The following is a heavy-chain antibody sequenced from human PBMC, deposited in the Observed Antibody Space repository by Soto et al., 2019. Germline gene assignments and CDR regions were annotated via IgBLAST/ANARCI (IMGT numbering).Heavy chain of an antibody. Sequence: GGSLRLSCAASGFTFNKYWMHWVRQAPGKGLVWVSRISSDGRDTIFAGSVRGRFSVSRDNAKNMLYLQMNSLTPDDTALYYCVRGWIPDQHLGYPQSWGQRTLVTVSS. CDR1: GFTFNKYW. V-gene: IGHV3-74*01. J-gene: IGHJ4*02. CDR2: ISSDGRDT. CDR3: VRGWIPDQHLGYPQS. D-gene: IGHD6-13*01.